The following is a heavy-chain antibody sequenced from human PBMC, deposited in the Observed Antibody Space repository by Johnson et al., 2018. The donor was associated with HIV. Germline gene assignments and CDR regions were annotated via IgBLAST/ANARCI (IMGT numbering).Heavy chain of an antibody. J-gene: IGHJ3*02. V-gene: IGHV3-20*04. CDR1: GFTFDDYG. CDR2: INWNGGST. Sequence: VQLVESGGGVVRPWGSLRLSCAASGFTFDDYGMSWVRQAPGKGLEWVSGINWNGGSTGYADSVKGRFTISRDNAKNSLYLQMNSLRAEDAPVYYCTGRDLLRAFDIWGQGTMVTVSS. D-gene: IGHD2-15*01. CDR3: TGRDLLRAFDI.